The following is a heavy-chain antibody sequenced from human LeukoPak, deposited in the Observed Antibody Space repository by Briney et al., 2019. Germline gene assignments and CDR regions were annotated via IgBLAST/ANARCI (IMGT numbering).Heavy chain of an antibody. Sequence: GGSLRLSCAASGFTFDDYGMSWVRQAPGKGLEGVSGINWNVGSTGYADSVKGRFTISRDNAKNSMYLQMNSLRAEDTALYHCARGRIAAAGLMYNWFDPWGQGTLVAVSS. CDR1: GFTFDDYG. CDR2: INWNVGST. D-gene: IGHD6-13*01. V-gene: IGHV3-20*01. CDR3: ARGRIAAAGLMYNWFDP. J-gene: IGHJ5*02.